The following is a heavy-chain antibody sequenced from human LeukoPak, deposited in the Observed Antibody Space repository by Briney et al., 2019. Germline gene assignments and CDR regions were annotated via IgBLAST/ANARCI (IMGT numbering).Heavy chain of an antibody. J-gene: IGHJ3*02. V-gene: IGHV3-21*01. CDR3: ARTTYYYDSSGYSAFDI. Sequence: PGGSLRLSCAASGFTFSSYSMNWVRQAPRKGLEWVSSISSSSSYIYYADSVKGRFTISRDNAKNSLYLQMNSLRAEDTAVYYCARTTYYYDSSGYSAFDIWGQGTMVTVSS. CDR1: GFTFSSYS. D-gene: IGHD3-22*01. CDR2: ISSSSSYI.